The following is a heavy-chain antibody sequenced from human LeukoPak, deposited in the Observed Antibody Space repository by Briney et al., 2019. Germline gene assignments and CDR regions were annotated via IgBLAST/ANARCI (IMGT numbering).Heavy chain of an antibody. D-gene: IGHD6-13*01. CDR2: ISSSGSTI. Sequence: GGSLRLSCAASGFTFSDYYMSWIAQAPGKALEWVSYISSSGSTIYYADSVKGRFTISRDNAKNSLYLQMNSLRAEDTAVYYCARDNGAAPTDYWGQGTLVTVSS. V-gene: IGHV3-11*01. CDR1: GFTFSDYY. CDR3: ARDNGAAPTDY. J-gene: IGHJ4*02.